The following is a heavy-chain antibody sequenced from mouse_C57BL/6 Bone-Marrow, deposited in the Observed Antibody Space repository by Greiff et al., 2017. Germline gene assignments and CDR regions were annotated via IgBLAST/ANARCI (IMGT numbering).Heavy chain of an antibody. Sequence: QVQLQQSGAELARPGASVKLSCKASGYTFPRYGISWVKQRTGQGIEWMGEIYPRSGNTYYNEKFKGKATLAADKSSSTAYMELRSLTSEDSAVYFCARRPHADYFDYWGQGTTLTVSS. CDR2: IYPRSGNT. D-gene: IGHD6-1*01. V-gene: IGHV1-81*01. J-gene: IGHJ2*01. CDR1: GYTFPRYG. CDR3: ARRPHADYFDY.